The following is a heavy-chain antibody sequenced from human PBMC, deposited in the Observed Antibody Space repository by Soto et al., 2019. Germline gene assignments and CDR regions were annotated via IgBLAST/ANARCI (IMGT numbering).Heavy chain of an antibody. CDR1: GGSVSSTTYY. J-gene: IGHJ4*02. V-gene: IGHV4-61*01. D-gene: IGHD1-26*01. CDR3: ARGGYSGSGCLDY. Sequence: QVQLQESGPRLVKPSETLTLTCTVSGGSVSSTTYYWSWIRQSPGKGLEWIGNVFHSGRTDYNPPLKSRLPISLDTSKQQFTLHLNSVTAADAAVYYCARGGYSGSGCLDYWGQGTLVTVSS. CDR2: VFHSGRT.